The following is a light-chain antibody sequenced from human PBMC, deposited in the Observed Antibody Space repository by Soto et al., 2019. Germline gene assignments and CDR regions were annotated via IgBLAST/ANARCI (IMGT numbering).Light chain of an antibody. CDR3: AAWDDSRSYV. CDR1: TSDVGAYNY. J-gene: IGLJ1*01. CDR2: EVS. Sequence: QSALTQPASVSGSPGQSITISCTGSTSDVGAYNYVSWYKHHPGQAPQLMIYEVSNRPSGVSNRFSGSKSGNTASLTISGLRSEDEADYYCAAWDDSRSYVFGIGTKLTVL. V-gene: IGLV2-14*01.